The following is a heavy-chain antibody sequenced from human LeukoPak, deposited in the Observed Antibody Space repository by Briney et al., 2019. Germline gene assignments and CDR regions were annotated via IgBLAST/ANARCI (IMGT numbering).Heavy chain of an antibody. J-gene: IGHJ6*02. Sequence: ASVKVSCKASGGTFSSYAISWVRQAPGQGLEWMGGIIPIFGTANYAQKFQGRVTMTRNTSISTAYMELSSLRSEDTAVYYCASKTNYYYYYGMDVWGQGTTVTVSS. D-gene: IGHD1-14*01. CDR1: GGTFSSYA. V-gene: IGHV1-69*05. CDR2: IIPIFGTA. CDR3: ASKTNYYYYYGMDV.